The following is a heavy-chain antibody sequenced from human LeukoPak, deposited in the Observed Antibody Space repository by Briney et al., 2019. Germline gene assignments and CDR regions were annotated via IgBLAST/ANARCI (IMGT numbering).Heavy chain of an antibody. CDR3: ARGANWGSPDY. CDR1: GGSISAYY. D-gene: IGHD7-27*01. V-gene: IGHV4-59*01. Sequence: PSETLSLTCTVSGGSISAYYWSWIRQPPGKGLEWIGYIYYSGTTSYNPSLKSRVTISLDTSKNQFSLKLSSVTAADTAVYYCARGANWGSPDYWGQGTLVTVSS. J-gene: IGHJ4*02. CDR2: IYYSGTT.